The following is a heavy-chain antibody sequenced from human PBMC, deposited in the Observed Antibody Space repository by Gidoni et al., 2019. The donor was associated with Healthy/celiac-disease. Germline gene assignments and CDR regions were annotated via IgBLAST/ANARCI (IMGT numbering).Heavy chain of an antibody. CDR1: GFTFSSSS. Sequence: EVQLVESGGGLVQPGGSLRLSCAASGFTFSSSSMNWVRQAPGKGLEWVSYISSSSSTIYYADSVKGRFTISRDNAKNSLYLQMNSLRAEDTAVYYCARAPKEGTFYYYYYGMDVWGQGTTVTVSS. CDR2: ISSSSSTI. CDR3: ARAPKEGTFYYYYYGMDV. J-gene: IGHJ6*02. V-gene: IGHV3-48*01.